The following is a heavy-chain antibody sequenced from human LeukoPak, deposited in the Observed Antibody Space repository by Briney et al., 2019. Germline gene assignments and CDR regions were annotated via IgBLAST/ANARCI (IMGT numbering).Heavy chain of an antibody. Sequence: ASVKVSCKASGYTFTSYYMHWVRQAPGQGLEWMGIINPSGGSTSYAQKFQGRVTMTRDTSTSTVYMELSSLRSEDTAVYYCASGSVVVTAICPEYYGMDVWGQGTTVTVSS. D-gene: IGHD2-21*02. CDR3: ASGSVVVTAICPEYYGMDV. V-gene: IGHV1-46*01. CDR1: GYTFTSYY. CDR2: INPSGGST. J-gene: IGHJ6*02.